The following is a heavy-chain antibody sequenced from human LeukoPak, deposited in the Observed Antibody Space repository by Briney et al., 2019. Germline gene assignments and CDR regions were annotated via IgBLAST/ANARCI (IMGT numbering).Heavy chain of an antibody. CDR1: GYTFTAYY. J-gene: IGHJ5*01. CDR3: GRAGASNSRSNWLAP. CDR2: INPYSGGT. Sequence: ASVKVSCKSSGYTFTAYYIHWVRQVPGHGPEWVGWINPYSGGTNYGQKFQGRGSVTRDTSSNTDYMERSRLTSDDTAVYYFGRAGASNSRSNWLAPSGQGTPVTV. D-gene: IGHD6-13*01. V-gene: IGHV1-2*02.